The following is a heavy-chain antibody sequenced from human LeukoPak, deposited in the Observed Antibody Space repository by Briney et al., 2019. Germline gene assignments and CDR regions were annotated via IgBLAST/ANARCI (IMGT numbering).Heavy chain of an antibody. V-gene: IGHV1-18*01. CDR1: GYTFTSYG. D-gene: IGHD3-3*01. CDR3: ARDPTIFGVAGTNWFDP. J-gene: IGHJ5*02. Sequence: ASVKVSCKASGYTFTSYGISWERQAPGQGLEWMAWISGYNGNTNYAQKFQGRVTMTTDTSTSTAYMELRSLRSDDTAVYYCARDPTIFGVAGTNWFDPWGQGTLVTVSS. CDR2: ISGYNGNT.